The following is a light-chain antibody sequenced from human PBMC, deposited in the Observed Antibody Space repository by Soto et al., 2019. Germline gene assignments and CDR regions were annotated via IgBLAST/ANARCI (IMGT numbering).Light chain of an antibody. Sequence: DIVMTQSPDSLAVSLGERATINCRSSQSVLYSSNNKNYLAWYQQKPGQPPKLLIYWASTRDSGVPDRFGGSGSGTDFSLTISSLQAEDVAVYYCHQYYRTPQTFGQGTKVEI. CDR2: WAS. CDR1: QSVLYSSNNKNY. J-gene: IGKJ1*01. V-gene: IGKV4-1*01. CDR3: HQYYRTPQT.